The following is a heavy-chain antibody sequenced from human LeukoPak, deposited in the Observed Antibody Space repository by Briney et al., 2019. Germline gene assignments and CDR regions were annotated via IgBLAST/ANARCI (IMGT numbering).Heavy chain of an antibody. D-gene: IGHD3-10*01. Sequence: GGSLRLSFEASGFTFGSFAMHWVRQAPGKGLEWVAGISYDGTTEYYAGSVKGRFTISRDTSKNTLYLQMNSLRAGDTALYYCVKGLIANYYGWGTYYNDGGWGQGTLVTVSS. J-gene: IGHJ4*02. V-gene: IGHV3-30*18. CDR2: ISYDGTTE. CDR1: GFTFGSFA. CDR3: VKGLIANYYGWGTYYNDGG.